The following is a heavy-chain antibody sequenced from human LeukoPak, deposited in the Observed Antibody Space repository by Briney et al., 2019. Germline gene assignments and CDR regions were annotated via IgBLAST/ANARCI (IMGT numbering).Heavy chain of an antibody. CDR2: IKHDGSES. CDR1: GFTFSNYW. Sequence: GGSLRLSCEASGFTFSNYWMSWIRQAPGKGLEWVANIKHDGSESYYGDSVKGRFTISRDNAETSLHLQMNRLRVEDTALYFCATESCTDAGNTDLWGRGTLVIVSS. J-gene: IGHJ2*01. CDR3: ATESCTDAGNTDL. V-gene: IGHV3-7*02. D-gene: IGHD2/OR15-2a*01.